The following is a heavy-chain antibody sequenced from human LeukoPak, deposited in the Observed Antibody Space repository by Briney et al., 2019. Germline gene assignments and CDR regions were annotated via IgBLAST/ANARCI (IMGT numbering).Heavy chain of an antibody. CDR2: IIPIFGTA. CDR1: GGTFSSYA. V-gene: IGHV1-69*13. J-gene: IGHJ3*02. D-gene: IGHD5-12*01. Sequence: GASVKVSCKASGGTFSSYAISWVRQAPGQGLEWMGGIIPIFGTANYAQKFQGRVTVTADESTSTAYMELSSLRSEDTAVYYCNIARSGAFDIWGQGTMVTVSS. CDR3: NIARSGAFDI.